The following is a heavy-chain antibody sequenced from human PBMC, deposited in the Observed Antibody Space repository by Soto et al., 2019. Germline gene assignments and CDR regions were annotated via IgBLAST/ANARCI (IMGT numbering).Heavy chain of an antibody. V-gene: IGHV4-30-4*01. CDR1: AGAISTCEIF. CDR3: ATDTGTYPYYFDS. J-gene: IGHJ4*02. D-gene: IGHD1-26*01. Sequence: SETLSPTCTVSAGAISTCEIFWTCIRQSPGKGLEWIGYIHHSGSTYYNPSLKSRLTISVDTSKNQISLKLNSVTAADTAVYYCATDTGTYPYYFDSWGQGTLVTVS. CDR2: IHHSGST.